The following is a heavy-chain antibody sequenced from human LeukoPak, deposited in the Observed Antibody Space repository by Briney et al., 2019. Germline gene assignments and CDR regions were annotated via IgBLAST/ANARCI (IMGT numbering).Heavy chain of an antibody. V-gene: IGHV1-46*01. CDR3: ARVPGDGYNFSFDY. CDR2: INPTGGGT. Sequence: ASVKVSCKASGYTFSSYYMHWVRQAPGQGLEWMGIINPTGGGTNYAQKFQGRVTMTRDTSTSTVYMELSSLRSEDTAVHYCARVPGDGYNFSFDYWGQGTLVTVSS. J-gene: IGHJ4*02. CDR1: GYTFSSYY. D-gene: IGHD5-24*01.